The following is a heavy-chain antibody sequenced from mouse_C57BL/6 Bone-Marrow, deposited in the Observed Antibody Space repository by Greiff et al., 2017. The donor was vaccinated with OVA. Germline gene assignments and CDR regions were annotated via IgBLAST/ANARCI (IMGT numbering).Heavy chain of an antibody. D-gene: IGHD3-2*02. CDR2: IYPGSGNT. CDR1: GYTFTDYY. Sequence: QVQLKESGAELVRPGASVKLSCKASGYTFTDYYINWVKQRPGQGLEWIARIYPGSGNTYYNEKFKGKATLTAEKSSSTAYMQLSSLTSEDSAVYFCARSRLRLPSYYAMDYWGQGTSVTVSS. J-gene: IGHJ4*01. V-gene: IGHV1-76*01. CDR3: ARSRLRLPSYYAMDY.